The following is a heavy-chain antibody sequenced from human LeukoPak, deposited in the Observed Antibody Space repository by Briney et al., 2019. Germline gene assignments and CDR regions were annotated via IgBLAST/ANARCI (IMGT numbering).Heavy chain of an antibody. V-gene: IGHV1-2*04. J-gene: IGHJ4*02. CDR2: INTNSGEP. Sequence: EWMGWINTNSGEPHLTNRFQGWVTLTRDTSISTAYMELTRLTSDDTAVYYCANSGYYWGFDYWGQGTLVTVSS. CDR3: ANSGYYWGFDY. D-gene: IGHD5-12*01.